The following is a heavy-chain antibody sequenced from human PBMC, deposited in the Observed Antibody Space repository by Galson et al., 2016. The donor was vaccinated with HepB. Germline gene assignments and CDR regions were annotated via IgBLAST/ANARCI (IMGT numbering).Heavy chain of an antibody. CDR2: INQDGNEG. CDR1: GFTFSNYF. J-gene: IGHJ4*02. D-gene: IGHD1-1*01. V-gene: IGHV3-7*03. CDR3: ASATRGETTSY. Sequence: SLRLSCAASGFTFSNYFMSWVRQAPGKGLEWLANINQDGNEGYYVDSVKGRFTISRDNAKNSLYLQMNSLRAEGTAVYYCASATRGETTSYWGQGTLVTVSS.